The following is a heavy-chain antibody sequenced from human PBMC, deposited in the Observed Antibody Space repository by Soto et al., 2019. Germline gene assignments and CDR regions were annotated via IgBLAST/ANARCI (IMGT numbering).Heavy chain of an antibody. V-gene: IGHV3-13*01. CDR2: IGTAGDT. CDR3: AGRRQVINDYYGLAD. CDR1: GFTFSNYE. J-gene: IGHJ6*01. Sequence: EVQLVESGGGLVQPGGSLRLSCAASGFTFSNYEMHWVRQVTGKGLEWVSGIGTAGDTKYVGSVKGRFTISGDNAKKSLYLQMKSLRAEDTAVYYCAGRRQVINDYYGLADWGQGTTVIVSS. D-gene: IGHD2-21*01.